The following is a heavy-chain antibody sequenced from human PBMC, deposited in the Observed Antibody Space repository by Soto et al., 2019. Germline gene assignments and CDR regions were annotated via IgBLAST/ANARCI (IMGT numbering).Heavy chain of an antibody. Sequence: QVQLQESGPGLVKPSETLSLTCTVSGGSVSSGSYYWSWIRQPPGKGLEWIGYIYYSGSTNYNPSLKSRVTISVDTSNNQFSLKLSSVTAADTAVYYCARADYYWYFDLWGRGTLVTVSS. D-gene: IGHD5-12*01. CDR3: ARADYYWYFDL. CDR2: IYYSGST. V-gene: IGHV4-61*01. CDR1: GGSVSSGSYY. J-gene: IGHJ2*01.